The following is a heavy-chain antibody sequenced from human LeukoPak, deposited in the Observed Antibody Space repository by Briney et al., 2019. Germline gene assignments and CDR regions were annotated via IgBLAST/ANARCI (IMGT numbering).Heavy chain of an antibody. D-gene: IGHD4/OR15-4a*01. V-gene: IGHV3-30-3*01. Sequence: GGSLRLSCAASGFTFSSYAMHWVRQAPGKGLEWVAVMSYDGSNKYYADSVKGRFTISRVNSKNTLYLQMNSLRPEDTAVYYCARTLTMLSWFDPWGQGTLVTVSS. CDR2: MSYDGSNK. CDR3: ARTLTMLSWFDP. CDR1: GFTFSSYA. J-gene: IGHJ5*02.